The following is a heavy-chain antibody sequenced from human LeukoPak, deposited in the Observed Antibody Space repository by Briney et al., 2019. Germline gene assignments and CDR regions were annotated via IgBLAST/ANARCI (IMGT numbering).Heavy chain of an antibody. CDR2: IRSKDNSYAT. CDR1: GFTFSGSA. CDR3: TTGGADTAIRPLDY. D-gene: IGHD5-18*01. V-gene: IGHV3-73*01. Sequence: PGGSLRLSCAASGFTFSGSAMHWVRQASGKGLEWVGRIRSKDNSYATAYAASVKGRFTISRDDSKNTAYLQMNSLKTEDTAVYYCTTGGADTAIRPLDYWGQGTLVTVSS. J-gene: IGHJ4*02.